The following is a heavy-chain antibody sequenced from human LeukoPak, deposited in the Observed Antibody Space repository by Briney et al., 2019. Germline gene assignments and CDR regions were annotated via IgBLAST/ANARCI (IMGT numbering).Heavy chain of an antibody. V-gene: IGHV3-48*03. D-gene: IGHD3-16*01. J-gene: IGHJ3*02. CDR1: GFTFSSYE. CDR3: GASRQYVGAFDI. Sequence: GGSLRLSCAASGFTFSSYELYWVRQAPGKGLEWISYISSSSTIIKYADSVRGRFTISRDDARESLYLQMSSLRADDTAIYYCGASRQYVGAFDIWGQGTLVTVSP. CDR2: ISSSSTII.